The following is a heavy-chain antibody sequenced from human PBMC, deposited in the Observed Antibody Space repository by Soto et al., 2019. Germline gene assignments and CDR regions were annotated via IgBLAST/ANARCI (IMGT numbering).Heavy chain of an antibody. J-gene: IGHJ4*02. CDR1: GFNFDEFA. CDR2: IGWDSGKI. Sequence: EVQLVESGGDLVQPGRSLRLSCAATGFNFDEFAMHWVRHAPGKGLEWVSGIGWDSGKIGYAESVKGRFIVSRDSTKKSLDLQMNDLRPEDTALYFCAKDAGSTWFNYFDSWCQVTLVSVSS. D-gene: IGHD6-13*01. CDR3: AKDAGSTWFNYFDS. V-gene: IGHV3-9*01.